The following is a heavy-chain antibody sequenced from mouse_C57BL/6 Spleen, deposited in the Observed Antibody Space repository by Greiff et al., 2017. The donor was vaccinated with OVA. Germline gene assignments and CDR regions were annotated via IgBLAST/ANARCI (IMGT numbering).Heavy chain of an antibody. D-gene: IGHD1-1*01. J-gene: IGHJ2*01. CDR3: TRTDITTVVARYFDY. Sequence: VQLQQSGAELVRPGASVTLSCKASGYTFTDYEMHWVKQTPVHGLEWIGAIDPETGGTAYNQKFKGKAILTADKSSSTAYMELRSLTSEDSAVYYCTRTDITTVVARYFDYWGQGTTLTVSS. CDR2: IDPETGGT. V-gene: IGHV1-15*01. CDR1: GYTFTDYE.